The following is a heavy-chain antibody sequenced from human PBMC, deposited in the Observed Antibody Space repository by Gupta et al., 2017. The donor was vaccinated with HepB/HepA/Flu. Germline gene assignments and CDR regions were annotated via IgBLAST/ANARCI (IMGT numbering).Heavy chain of an antibody. D-gene: IGHD3-22*01. CDR3: ARDTYYYDSSGFTQGAFDI. V-gene: IGHV1-2*04. Sequence: QVQLVQSGAEVKKPGASVKVSCKASGYTFTGYYMHWVRQAPGQGLEWMGWINPNSGGTNYAQKFQGWVTMTRDTSISTAYMELSRLRSDETAVYYCARDTYYYDSSGFTQGAFDIWGQGTMVTVSS. J-gene: IGHJ3*02. CDR1: GYTFTGYY. CDR2: INPNSGGT.